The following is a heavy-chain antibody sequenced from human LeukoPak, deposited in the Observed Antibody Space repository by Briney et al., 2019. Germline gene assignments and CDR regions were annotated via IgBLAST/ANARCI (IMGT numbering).Heavy chain of an antibody. Sequence: PGGSLRLSCAASGFTFSTYWMSWVRQAPGKGLEWVANIKHDGSEKYYVDSVKGRFTISRDNAKNSLYPQMNSLRAEDTAVYYCTRESDHSNYPGTFDHWGQGTRVTVSS. D-gene: IGHD4-11*01. V-gene: IGHV3-7*01. CDR3: TRESDHSNYPGTFDH. CDR1: GFTFSTYW. J-gene: IGHJ4*02. CDR2: IKHDGSEK.